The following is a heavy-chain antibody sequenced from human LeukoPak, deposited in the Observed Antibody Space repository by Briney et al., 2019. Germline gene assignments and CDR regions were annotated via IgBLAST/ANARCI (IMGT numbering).Heavy chain of an antibody. V-gene: IGHV3-30*04. Sequence: GRSLRLSCAASGFTFSNYAIHWVRQAPGKGLEWVAVISHDGSNKYYADSVKGRFTISRDNSKNTLYLQMNSLRAEDTAVYYCAKCGDRSGWYPVPFDPWGQGTLVTVSS. CDR1: GFTFSNYA. J-gene: IGHJ5*02. D-gene: IGHD6-19*01. CDR2: ISHDGSNK. CDR3: AKCGDRSGWYPVPFDP.